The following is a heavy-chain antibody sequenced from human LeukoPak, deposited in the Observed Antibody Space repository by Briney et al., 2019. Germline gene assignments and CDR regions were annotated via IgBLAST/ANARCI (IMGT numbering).Heavy chain of an antibody. V-gene: IGHV3-43D*03. CDR2: ISWDGGST. CDR1: GLTFSTYA. J-gene: IGHJ6*03. Sequence: GGSLRLSCAASGLTFSTYAMHWVRQAPGKGLEWVSLISWDGGSTYYADSVKGRFTISRDNSKNSLYLQMNSLRAEDTALYYCAKDMGPRYYYYYMDVWGKGTTVTVSS. CDR3: AKDMGPRYYYYYMDV.